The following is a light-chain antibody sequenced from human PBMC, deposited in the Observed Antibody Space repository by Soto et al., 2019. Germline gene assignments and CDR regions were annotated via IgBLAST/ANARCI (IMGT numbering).Light chain of an antibody. CDR2: DAS. V-gene: IGKV1-5*01. CDR1: QSITNK. CDR3: QQYDSYSWT. Sequence: DIQMTHSPSILYESIGDRFIITWLASQSITNKLAWYQQKPARAPKLLIYDASTLQGGVPPRFSGSGSGTEFTLSITSLQPDDFATYYCQQYDSYSWTFGQGTKVDI. J-gene: IGKJ1*01.